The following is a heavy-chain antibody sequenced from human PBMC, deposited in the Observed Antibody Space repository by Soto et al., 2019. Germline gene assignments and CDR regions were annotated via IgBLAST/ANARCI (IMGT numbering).Heavy chain of an antibody. D-gene: IGHD6-13*01. Sequence: QVQLVESGGGVVQPGRSLRLSCAASGFTFSSYAMHWVRQAPGKGLEWVAVISYDGSNKYYADSVKGRFTISRDNSKNTLYLQMNSLRAEDTAVYYCARDVVAAAGTLDYWGQGTLVTVSS. CDR1: GFTFSSYA. CDR2: ISYDGSNK. CDR3: ARDVVAAAGTLDY. J-gene: IGHJ4*02. V-gene: IGHV3-30-3*01.